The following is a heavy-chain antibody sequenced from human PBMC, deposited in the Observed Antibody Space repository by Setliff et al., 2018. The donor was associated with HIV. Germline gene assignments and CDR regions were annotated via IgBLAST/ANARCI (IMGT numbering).Heavy chain of an antibody. D-gene: IGHD3-3*01. V-gene: IGHV2-70*11. Sequence: TLSLTCAVYGGSFSGYYWSWIRQPPGKALEWLARIDWDDDKYYSTSLGTRLTISKDTSKNQVLLTMTSLDPVDTATYYCARTFFWSGNYYMDVWGKGTTVTVSS. CDR2: IDWDDDK. CDR3: ARTFFWSGNYYMDV. J-gene: IGHJ6*03. CDR1: GGSFSGYY.